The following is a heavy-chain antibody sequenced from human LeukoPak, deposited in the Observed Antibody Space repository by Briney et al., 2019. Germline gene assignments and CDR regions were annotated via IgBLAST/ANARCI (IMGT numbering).Heavy chain of an antibody. J-gene: IGHJ4*02. V-gene: IGHV3-23*01. D-gene: IGHD3-22*01. Sequence: GGSLRLSCAASGFTLNNYAMTWVRQAPGKGLEWVSAISGSGIATYYADSVKGRFTISRDNSRNTLYLQMISLGAEDTAVYYCARMWSYYYDSSGYKYYFDYWGQGTLVTVSS. CDR2: ISGSGIAT. CDR1: GFTLNNYA. CDR3: ARMWSYYYDSSGYKYYFDY.